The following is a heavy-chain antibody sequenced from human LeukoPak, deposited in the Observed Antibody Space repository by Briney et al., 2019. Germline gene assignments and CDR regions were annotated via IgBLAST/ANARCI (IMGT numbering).Heavy chain of an antibody. CDR2: ISAYNGNT. J-gene: IGHJ6*02. D-gene: IGHD3-10*01. Sequence: ASVKVSCKASGYTFTSYGISWVRQAPGQGLEWMGWISAYNGNTNYAQKLQGRVTMTTDTSTSTAYMELRSLRSDDTAVYYCARALPYYYGSGSHYHYYYYGMDVWGQGTTVTVSS. CDR1: GYTFTSYG. CDR3: ARALPYYYGSGSHYHYYYYGMDV. V-gene: IGHV1-18*01.